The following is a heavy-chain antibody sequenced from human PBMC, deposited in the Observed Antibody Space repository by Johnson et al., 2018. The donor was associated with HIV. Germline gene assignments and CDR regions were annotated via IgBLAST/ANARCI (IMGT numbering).Heavy chain of an antibody. J-gene: IGHJ3*01. CDR1: GFTVSSNY. CDR2: IYSGGST. V-gene: IGHV3-66*01. Sequence: VQLVESGGGLVQPGGSLRLSCAASGFTVSSNYMSWVRQAPGKGLEWVSVIYSGGSTYYADPVKGRFTISRDNSKSTLYRQMNSLRAEDTAVYYCAKDSMGFNWNQFEAFDVWGLGTMVTVSS. CDR3: AKDSMGFNWNQFEAFDV. D-gene: IGHD1-20*01.